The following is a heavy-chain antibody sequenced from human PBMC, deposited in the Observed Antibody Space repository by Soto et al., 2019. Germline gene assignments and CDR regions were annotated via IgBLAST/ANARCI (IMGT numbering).Heavy chain of an antibody. CDR2: ISGSGGST. Sequence: EVQLLESGGGLVQPGGSLRLSCAASGFTFSSYAMSWVRQAPGKGLEWVSAISGSGGSTYYADSVKGRFTISRDNSKNTADLQKNRLRAGETAGYYWAEADCRGGSCHPGPAVGGGPQIDYWGQGTLVTVSS. J-gene: IGHJ4*02. CDR1: GFTFSSYA. CDR3: AEADCRGGSCHPGPAVGGGPQIDY. V-gene: IGHV3-23*01. D-gene: IGHD2-15*01.